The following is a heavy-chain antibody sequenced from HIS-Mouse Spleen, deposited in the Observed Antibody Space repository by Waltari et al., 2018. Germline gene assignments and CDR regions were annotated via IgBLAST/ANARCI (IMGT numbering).Heavy chain of an antibody. CDR2: INHSGST. CDR3: ARGTAFDI. J-gene: IGHJ3*02. CDR1: GGSFSGYY. Sequence: QVQLQQWGAGLLKPSETLSLTCAVYGGSFSGYYWSWIRPTPGKGLEWSGEINHSGSTNYNPSLKSRVTISVDTSKNQFSLKLSSVTAADTAVYYCARGTAFDIWGQGTMVTVSS. V-gene: IGHV4-34*01.